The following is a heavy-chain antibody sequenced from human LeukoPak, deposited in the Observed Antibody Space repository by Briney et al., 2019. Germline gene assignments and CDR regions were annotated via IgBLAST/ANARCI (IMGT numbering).Heavy chain of an antibody. Sequence: ASVKVSCKVSGSTFSNYPISWVRQAPGQGLEWMGGIIAIFGSANYAQKFQGRVTITADESTSTAYMELSSLRSEDTAIYYCARSFCSGGSCQSGPYYYYHMDVWGEGTTVIVSS. CDR1: GSTFSNYP. CDR2: IIAIFGSA. D-gene: IGHD2-15*01. J-gene: IGHJ6*03. V-gene: IGHV1-69*01. CDR3: ARSFCSGGSCQSGPYYYYHMDV.